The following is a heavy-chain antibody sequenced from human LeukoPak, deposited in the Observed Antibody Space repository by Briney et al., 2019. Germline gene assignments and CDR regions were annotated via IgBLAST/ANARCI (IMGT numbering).Heavy chain of an antibody. CDR2: ISSNGGST. CDR3: ARDAPGDQHCSGGSCYRQLFSRTLDY. J-gene: IGHJ4*02. V-gene: IGHV3-64*01. Sequence: GGSPRLSCAASGFTFSSYAMHWVRQAPGKGLEYVSAISSNGGSTYYANSVKGRFTISRDNSKNTLYLQMGSLRAEDVAVYYCARDAPGDQHCSGGSCYRQLFSRTLDYWGQGTLVTVSS. CDR1: GFTFSSYA. D-gene: IGHD2-15*01.